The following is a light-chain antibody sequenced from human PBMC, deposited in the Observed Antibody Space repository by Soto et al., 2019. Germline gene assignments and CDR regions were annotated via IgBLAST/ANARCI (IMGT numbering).Light chain of an antibody. J-gene: IGKJ4*02. CDR3: KQFKSLPPT. V-gene: IGKV1-13*02. CDR1: QGISSA. Sequence: AIQLTQSPSSLSASVGDRGSITCRASQGISSALAWYQQKPGKAPNLLIYDASTLESGVPSRFSGSASGTDFTLTISILQPDYSDTYLCKQFKSLPPTFCGMIKVEIK. CDR2: DAS.